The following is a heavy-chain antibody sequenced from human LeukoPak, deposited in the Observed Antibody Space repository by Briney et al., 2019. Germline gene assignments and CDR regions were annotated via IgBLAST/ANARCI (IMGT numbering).Heavy chain of an antibody. J-gene: IGHJ4*02. CDR2: IYYSGST. Sequence: SETLSLTCTVSGGSISSSSSYWGWIRQPPGKGLEWFGRIYYSGSTYYNPSLKSRVTMSVDTSKNQFSLKLSSVTAADTAVYYCARDHNWVPFCFVFWGQGTLVTVSS. CDR3: ARDHNWVPFCFVF. CDR1: GGSISSSSSY. V-gene: IGHV4-39*07. D-gene: IGHD1-1*01.